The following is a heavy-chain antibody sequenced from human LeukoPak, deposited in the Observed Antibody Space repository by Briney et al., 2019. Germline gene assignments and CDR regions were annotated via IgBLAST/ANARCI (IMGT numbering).Heavy chain of an antibody. D-gene: IGHD2-2*02. CDR1: GFTFSSYA. Sequence: GGSLRLSCAASGFTFSSYAMHWVRQAPGKGLEWVAVISYDGSYKYCADSVKGRFTISRDNSKNTLFLQMICLRAEDTAVYYCARKDCISTSCYNGYWGQGTLVTVSS. CDR2: ISYDGSYK. J-gene: IGHJ4*02. V-gene: IGHV3-30-3*01. CDR3: ARKDCISTSCYNGY.